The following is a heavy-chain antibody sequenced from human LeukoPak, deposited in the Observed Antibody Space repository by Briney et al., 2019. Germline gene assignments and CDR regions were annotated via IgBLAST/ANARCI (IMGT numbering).Heavy chain of an antibody. CDR1: GFSFSSHA. V-gene: IGHV3-23*01. J-gene: IGHJ6*03. CDR3: AKDGHNQNYYYYMDV. Sequence: GGSLRLSCVASGFSFSSHAMTWVRQAPGKGLEWVSTVIASGGATIDADSVKGRFIISRDNSKNTLYLQLNSLRVEDTAVYFCAKDGHNQNYYYYMDVWGKGTTVTASS. CDR2: VIASGGAT.